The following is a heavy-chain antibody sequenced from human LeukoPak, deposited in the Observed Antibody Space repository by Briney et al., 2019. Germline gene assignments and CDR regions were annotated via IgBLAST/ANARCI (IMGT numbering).Heavy chain of an antibody. D-gene: IGHD3-22*01. J-gene: IGHJ4*02. Sequence: GGSLRLSCAASGFTFSSYAMSCVRQAPGKGLEWVSAISGSGGSTYYADSVKGRFTISRDNSKNTMYLQMNSLRAEDTAVYYCAKVLYYYDSSGYYDYWGQGTLVTVSS. CDR3: AKVLYYYDSSGYYDY. CDR1: GFTFSSYA. CDR2: ISGSGGST. V-gene: IGHV3-23*01.